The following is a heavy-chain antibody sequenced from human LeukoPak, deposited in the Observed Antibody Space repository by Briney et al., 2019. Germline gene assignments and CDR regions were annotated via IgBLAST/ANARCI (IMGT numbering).Heavy chain of an antibody. V-gene: IGHV3-11*05. CDR2: ISSSSSYT. J-gene: IGHJ4*02. Sequence: KAGGSLRLSCAASGFTFSDYYMSWIRQAPGKGLEWVSYISSSSSYTNYADSVKGRFTISRDNAKNSLYLQMNSLRAEDTAVYYCARGAYYGSGSYMDYWGQGTMVADSS. D-gene: IGHD3-10*01. CDR1: GFTFSDYY. CDR3: ARGAYYGSGSYMDY.